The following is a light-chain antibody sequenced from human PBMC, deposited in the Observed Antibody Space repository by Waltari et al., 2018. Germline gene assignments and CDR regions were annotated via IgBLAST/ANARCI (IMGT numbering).Light chain of an antibody. Sequence: QSVLTQPASVSGSPGQSITISCTGTSSAGGGYNYVSWYQQHPGKAPKLMIYAVSTRPSGVSTRFSGSKSGNTASLTISGLQAEYEADYYCSSYTSSSVVFGGGTKLTVL. CDR3: SSYTSSSVV. V-gene: IGLV2-14*01. CDR2: AVS. J-gene: IGLJ2*01. CDR1: SSAGGGYNY.